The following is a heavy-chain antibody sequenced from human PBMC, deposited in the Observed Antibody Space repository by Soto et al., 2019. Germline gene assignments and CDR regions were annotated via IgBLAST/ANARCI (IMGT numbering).Heavy chain of an antibody. Sequence: QVQLQESGPGLVKPSETLSLTCTVSGGSISSYYWSWIRQPAGKGLEWIGRIYTSGSTNYNPSLKSRVTMSVDTSKNQFSLKLSSVTAADTAVYYCARDFYCGGDCYTNWFDPWGQGTLVTVSS. V-gene: IGHV4-4*07. CDR2: IYTSGST. CDR1: GGSISSYY. J-gene: IGHJ5*02. D-gene: IGHD2-21*02. CDR3: ARDFYCGGDCYTNWFDP.